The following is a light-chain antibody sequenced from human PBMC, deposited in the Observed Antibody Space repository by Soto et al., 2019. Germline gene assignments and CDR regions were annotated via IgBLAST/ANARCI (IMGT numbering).Light chain of an antibody. CDR2: RNS. J-gene: IGLJ2*01. V-gene: IGLV1-47*01. CDR3: AAWDDSLSGVV. Sequence: QSVLTQPPSASGTPGQRVTLSCSGSSSNIGSNYVYWYQQLPGTVPQLLIYRNSERPSGVPDRFSGSKSGTSASLAISGLRSEDEADYYCAAWDDSLSGVVFGGWTKLTVL. CDR1: SSNIGSNY.